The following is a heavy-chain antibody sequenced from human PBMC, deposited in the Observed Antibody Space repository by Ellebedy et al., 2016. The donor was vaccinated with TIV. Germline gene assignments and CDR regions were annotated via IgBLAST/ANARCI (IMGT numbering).Heavy chain of an antibody. D-gene: IGHD5-18*01. CDR1: GFTFSSYA. J-gene: IGHJ3*02. CDR3: ASSFGVDTARAFDI. Sequence: GGSLRLXCAASGFTFSSYAMHWVRQAPGKGLEWVAVISYDGSNKYYADSVKGRFTISRDNSKNTLYLQMNSLRAEDTAVYYCASSFGVDTARAFDIWGQGTMVTVSS. V-gene: IGHV3-30-3*01. CDR2: ISYDGSNK.